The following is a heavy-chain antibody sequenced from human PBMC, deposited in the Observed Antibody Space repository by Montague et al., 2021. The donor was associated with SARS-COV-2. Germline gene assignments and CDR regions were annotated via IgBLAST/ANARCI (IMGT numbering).Heavy chain of an antibody. CDR2: IYYSGST. J-gene: IGHJ4*02. CDR3: ARDNYDYVWGSYRYIY. Sequence: SETLSLTCTVSGGSISSSSYYWGWIRQPPGKGLEWIGSIYYSGSTYYXPSLKSRVTISVDTSKNQFSLKLSSVTAADTAVYYCARDNYDYVWGSYRYIYWGQGTLVTVSS. D-gene: IGHD3-16*02. V-gene: IGHV4-39*02. CDR1: GGSISSSSYY.